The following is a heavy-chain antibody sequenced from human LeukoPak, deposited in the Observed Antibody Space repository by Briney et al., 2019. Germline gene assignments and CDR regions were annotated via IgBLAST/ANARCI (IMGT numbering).Heavy chain of an antibody. CDR3: ARDDLLTGYAFDV. V-gene: IGHV3-21*04. CDR1: GFSFNTYN. J-gene: IGHJ3*01. CDR2: ISRAGDCI. Sequence: PGGSLRLSCAASGFSFNTYNMNWVRQAPGKGLEWVSSISRAGDCIYYADSVKGRFTISRDNAKNSLFLQMTRLRVEDTAIYYCARDDLLTGYAFDVWGQGTMVTVSS. D-gene: IGHD3-9*01.